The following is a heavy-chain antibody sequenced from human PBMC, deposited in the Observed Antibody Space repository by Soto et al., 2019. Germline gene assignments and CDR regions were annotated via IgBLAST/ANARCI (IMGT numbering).Heavy chain of an antibody. CDR1: GYSFTNYG. Sequence: QVQLVQSGAEVKKPGASVTVSCKTSGYSFTNYGVSWARQAPGQGLEWMGWISAYNGDAAYAQIFQGRVTMTADTATGTGYREVRSLRSDDTAVYYCERVNGYCTMTSCFDYWGQGTLVPVSS. CDR2: ISAYNGDA. J-gene: IGHJ4*02. CDR3: ERVNGYCTMTSCFDY. V-gene: IGHV1-18*01. D-gene: IGHD2-2*03.